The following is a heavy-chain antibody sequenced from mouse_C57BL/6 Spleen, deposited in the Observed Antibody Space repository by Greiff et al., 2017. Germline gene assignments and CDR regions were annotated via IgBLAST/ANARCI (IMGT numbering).Heavy chain of an antibody. Sequence: QVQLQQSGAELVKPGASVKISCKASGYAFSSYWMNWVKQRPGKGLEWIGQIYPGDGDTNYNGKFKGKATLTADKSSSTAYMQLISLTSEDAAVYFCARLGLYAMDYWGQGTSVTVSS. CDR3: ARLGLYAMDY. CDR1: GYAFSSYW. V-gene: IGHV1-80*01. J-gene: IGHJ4*01. D-gene: IGHD4-1*01. CDR2: IYPGDGDT.